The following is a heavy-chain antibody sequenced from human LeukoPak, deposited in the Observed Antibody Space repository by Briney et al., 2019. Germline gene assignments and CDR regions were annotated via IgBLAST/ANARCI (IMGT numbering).Heavy chain of an antibody. CDR3: ARQCGDDARSFDY. CDR1: GGSFSGYY. V-gene: IGHV4-34*01. J-gene: IGHJ4*02. Sequence: SETLSLTCAVYGGSFSGYYWSWIRQPPGKGLEWIGEINHSGSTNYNPSLKSRVTISVDTSKNQFSLKLSSVTAADTAVYYCARQCGDDARSFDYWGQGTLVTVSS. CDR2: INHSGST. D-gene: IGHD4-17*01.